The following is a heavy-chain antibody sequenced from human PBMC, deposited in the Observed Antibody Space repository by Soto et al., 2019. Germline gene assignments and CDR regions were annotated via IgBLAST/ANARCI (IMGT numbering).Heavy chain of an antibody. V-gene: IGHV1-8*01. CDR1: GYTFTSHD. J-gene: IGHJ6*02. D-gene: IGHD2-8*01. Sequence: QVQLGQSGAEVKKPGASVKVSCKASGYTFTSHDINSVGQATGQGLEWMGWVNPNSGNTGCAQKFQARVTMTRNTSINTAYMELSSLSSEDKAGYYCGREGVRCMDVWGQGTTVTVSS. CDR2: VNPNSGNT. CDR3: GREGVRCMDV.